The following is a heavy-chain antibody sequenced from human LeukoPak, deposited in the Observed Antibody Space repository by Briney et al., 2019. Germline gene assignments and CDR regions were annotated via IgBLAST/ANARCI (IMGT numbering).Heavy chain of an antibody. V-gene: IGHV3-66*01. D-gene: IGHD2-15*01. Sequence: PGGSLRLSCAASGFTVSSNYMSWVRQAPGKGLEWVSVIYSGGSTYFADSVKGRFTVSRDNSKNTLSLQMDSLRVEDTAVYYCARDLISGPATHDSWGQGALVTVSS. CDR1: GFTVSSNY. CDR3: ARDLISGPATHDS. CDR2: IYSGGST. J-gene: IGHJ4*02.